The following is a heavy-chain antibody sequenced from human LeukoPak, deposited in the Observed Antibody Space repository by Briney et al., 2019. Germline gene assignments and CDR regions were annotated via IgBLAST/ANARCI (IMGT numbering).Heavy chain of an antibody. Sequence: GGSLRLSCAASRFSFSIYWMNWVRQAPGKGLEWVANIKQDGSEKYYVDSVEGRFTISRDNAKNSLYLQMNSLRAEDTAVYYCARDLGHPRDDPWGQGTLVTVSS. J-gene: IGHJ5*02. CDR2: IKQDGSEK. CDR3: ARDLGHPRDDP. CDR1: RFSFSIYW. V-gene: IGHV3-7*01.